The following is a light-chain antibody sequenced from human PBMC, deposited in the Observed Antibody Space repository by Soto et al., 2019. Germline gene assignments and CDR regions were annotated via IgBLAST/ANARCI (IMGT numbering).Light chain of an antibody. V-gene: IGKV3D-20*02. J-gene: IGKJ4*01. CDR1: ESVSRSY. CDR2: GAS. Sequence: PGERATLSCRASESVSRSYLAWYQQKPGQAPRLLIYGASSRASGIPDRFSGSGSGTDFTLTISKLEPEDFAMYYCQQRTNWPPTFGGGTKVEIK. CDR3: QQRTNWPPT.